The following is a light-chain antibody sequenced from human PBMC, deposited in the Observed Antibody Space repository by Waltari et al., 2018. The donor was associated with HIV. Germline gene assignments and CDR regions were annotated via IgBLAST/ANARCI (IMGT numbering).Light chain of an antibody. CDR1: TTDFGLDDF. J-gene: IGLJ2*01. Sequence: QSPLTHPAPASGSPGHSITISRTGATTDFGLDDFISWYQQHPGGVPRVIIYEVSRRPSGISCRFSGSKSGNTASLTISWLQTEDEADYYCTSFTSNYTVIFGGGTKVTVL. CDR2: EVS. CDR3: TSFTSNYTVI. V-gene: IGLV2-14*01.